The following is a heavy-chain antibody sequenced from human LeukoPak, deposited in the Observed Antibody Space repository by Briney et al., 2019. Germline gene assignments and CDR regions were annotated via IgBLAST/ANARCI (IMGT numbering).Heavy chain of an antibody. Sequence: SVKVSCKASGFTFSSSAVQWVRQARGQRLEWIGWIVAGSGNTNYAQKFQERVTISRDMSTSTAYMELRSLRSDDTAVYYCARDPREVLLWFGELLSLDYWGQGTLVTVSS. V-gene: IGHV1-58*01. D-gene: IGHD3-10*01. CDR3: ARDPREVLLWFGELLSLDY. CDR2: IVAGSGNT. CDR1: GFTFSSSA. J-gene: IGHJ4*02.